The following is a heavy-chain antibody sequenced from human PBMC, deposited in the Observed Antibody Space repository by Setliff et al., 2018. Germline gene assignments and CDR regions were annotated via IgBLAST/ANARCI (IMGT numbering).Heavy chain of an antibody. CDR3: ARDTSSDWAAWFDP. CDR2: VFVSGST. Sequence: SETLSLTCTVSGGSISTYYWSWIRRPAGKGLEWIGRVFVSGSTNYNPSLKSRVTMSVDTSRNQFSLKLTSVTAADTAIYYCARDTSSDWAAWFDPWGQGTPVTVSS. D-gene: IGHD6-19*01. J-gene: IGHJ5*02. V-gene: IGHV4-4*07. CDR1: GGSISTYY.